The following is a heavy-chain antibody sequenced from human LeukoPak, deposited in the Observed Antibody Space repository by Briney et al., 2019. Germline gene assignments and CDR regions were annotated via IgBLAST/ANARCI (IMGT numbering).Heavy chain of an antibody. J-gene: IGHJ4*02. Sequence: ASVKVSCKASGYTFTNYYMHWVRQAPGLGFEWMGWINPKSGGTSYPQKFQGRLTMTRDTSISTAYMELSRLRSDDTAVYYCVPSANYYYFDYWGQGTLVTVAS. D-gene: IGHD4/OR15-4a*01. V-gene: IGHV1-2*02. CDR2: INPKSGGT. CDR1: GYTFTNYY. CDR3: VPSANYYYFDY.